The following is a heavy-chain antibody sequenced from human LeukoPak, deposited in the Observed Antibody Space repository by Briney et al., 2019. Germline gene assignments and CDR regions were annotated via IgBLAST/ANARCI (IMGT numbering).Heavy chain of an antibody. Sequence: SETLSLTCTVSGDSISSNYWNWIRQPPGKGLEWIGYISYSGSTNYNPSLKGRVTISVDTSKNQFSLKLSSVTAADTAVYYCARNIGSSQDYWGQGTLVTVSS. J-gene: IGHJ4*02. CDR2: ISYSGST. V-gene: IGHV4-59*01. CDR1: GDSISSNY. D-gene: IGHD6-13*01. CDR3: ARNIGSSQDY.